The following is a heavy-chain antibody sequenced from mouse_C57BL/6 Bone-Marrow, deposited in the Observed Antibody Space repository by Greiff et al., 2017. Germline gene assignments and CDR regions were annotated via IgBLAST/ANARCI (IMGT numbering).Heavy chain of an antibody. J-gene: IGHJ4*01. D-gene: IGHD1-1*01. Sequence: DVQLQESGPVLVKPGASVKMSCKASGYTFTDYYMNWVKQSHGKSLEWIGVINPYNGGTSYNQKFKGKATLTVDKSASTAYMELNSLTSEDSAVYYGARWGTTVGDAMDYWGQGTSVTVSA. CDR3: ARWGTTVGDAMDY. V-gene: IGHV1-19*01. CDR2: INPYNGGT. CDR1: GYTFTDYY.